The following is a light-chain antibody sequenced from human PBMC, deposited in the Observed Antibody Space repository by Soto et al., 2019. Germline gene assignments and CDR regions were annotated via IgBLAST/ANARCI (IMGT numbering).Light chain of an antibody. CDR2: DAS. CDR1: QSVSTY. CDR3: QQRSSWPLT. V-gene: IGKV3-11*01. J-gene: IGKJ4*01. Sequence: ENLLTQSPATLSLSPGEKATPSCRASQSVSTYLAWYQQKPGQAPRLLIYDASNKATAIPARFSGSGSGTDFTLTISSLEPEDFAVYYCQQRSSWPLTFGGGTKV.